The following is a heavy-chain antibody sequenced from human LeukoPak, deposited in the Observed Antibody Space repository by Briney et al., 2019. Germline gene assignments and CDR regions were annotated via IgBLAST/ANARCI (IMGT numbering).Heavy chain of an antibody. Sequence: ASVKVSCKASGYTFTSYGISWVRQAPGQGLEWMGWISAYNGNTNYAQKLQGRVTMTTDTSTSTAYMELRSLRSDDTAVYYCARNVRGSSWYLNWFDPWGQGTLVTVSS. CDR2: ISAYNGNT. J-gene: IGHJ5*02. CDR1: GYTFTSYG. D-gene: IGHD6-13*01. CDR3: ARNVRGSSWYLNWFDP. V-gene: IGHV1-18*01.